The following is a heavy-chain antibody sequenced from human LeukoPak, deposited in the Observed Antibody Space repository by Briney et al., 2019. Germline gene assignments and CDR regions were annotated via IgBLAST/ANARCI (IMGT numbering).Heavy chain of an antibody. V-gene: IGHV4-39*01. CDR2: IYYSGST. CDR3: ATPGGDVVPAAIDYYYMDV. Sequence: PSETLSLTCTVSGGSISSSSYYWGWIRQPPGKGLEWIGSIYYSGSTYYNPSLKSRVTISVDTSKNQFSLKLSSVTAADTAVYYCATPGGDVVPAAIDYYYMDVWGKGTTVTVSS. CDR1: GGSISSSSYY. J-gene: IGHJ6*03. D-gene: IGHD2-2*02.